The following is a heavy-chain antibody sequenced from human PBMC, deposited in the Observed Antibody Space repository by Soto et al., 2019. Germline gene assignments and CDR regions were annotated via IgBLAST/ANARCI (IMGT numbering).Heavy chain of an antibody. CDR3: ARDRGYSGYDYTAPFDY. V-gene: IGHV1-69*13. Sequence: GASVKVSCKASGGTFSSYAISWVRQAPGQGLEWMGGIIPILGTANYAQKFQGRVTITADESTSTAYMELSSLRSEDTAVYYCARDRGYSGYDYTAPFDYWGQGTLVTVSS. CDR1: GGTFSSYA. CDR2: IIPILGTA. J-gene: IGHJ4*02. D-gene: IGHD5-12*01.